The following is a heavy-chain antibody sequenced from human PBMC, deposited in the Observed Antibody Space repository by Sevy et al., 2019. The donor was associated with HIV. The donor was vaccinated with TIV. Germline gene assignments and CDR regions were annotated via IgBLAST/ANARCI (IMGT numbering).Heavy chain of an antibody. V-gene: IGHV3-30*18. CDR1: GFSFSYYC. CDR3: ANAYCESDSHAYVYALDY. D-gene: IGHD2-21*01. CDR2: ISHDGINE. J-gene: IGHJ4*01. Sequence: GGSLRLSCIGSGFSFSYYCIDWVRQSPGKGLDWVALISHDGINENYANSVKGGFTNSRDNSNKTIYLEMNRLRMEDTSIYSCANAYCESDSHAYVYALDYWGQGTPVTVSS.